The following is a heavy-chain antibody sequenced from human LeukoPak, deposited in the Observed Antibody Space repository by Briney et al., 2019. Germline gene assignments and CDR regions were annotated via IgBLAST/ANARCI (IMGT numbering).Heavy chain of an antibody. V-gene: IGHV3-30-3*01. D-gene: IGHD3-10*01. J-gene: IGHJ5*02. Sequence: GRSLRLSCAASGFTFSSYAMHWVRQAPGKGLEWVAVISYDGSNKYYADSVKGRFTISRDNSKNTLYLQMNSLRAEDTAVYYCARASITMVRRGWFDPWGQGTLVTVSS. CDR2: ISYDGSNK. CDR3: ARASITMVRRGWFDP. CDR1: GFTFSSYA.